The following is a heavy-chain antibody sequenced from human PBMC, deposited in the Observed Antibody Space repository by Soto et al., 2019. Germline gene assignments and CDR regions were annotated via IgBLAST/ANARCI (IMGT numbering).Heavy chain of an antibody. CDR3: GRNGILVAGGAFDI. CDR1: GFTFSSYG. J-gene: IGHJ3*02. D-gene: IGHD3-22*01. V-gene: IGHV3-33*01. Sequence: QVQLVESGGGVVQPGRSLRLSCAASGFTFSSYGMHWVRQAPGKGLEWVAVIWYDGSNKYYADSVKGRFTISRDNSKNTLYLQMNSLRAEDTAVYYCGRNGILVAGGAFDIWGQGTMVTVSS. CDR2: IWYDGSNK.